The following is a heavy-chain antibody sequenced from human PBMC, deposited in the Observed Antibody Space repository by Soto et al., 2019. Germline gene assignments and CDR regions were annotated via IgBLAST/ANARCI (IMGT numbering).Heavy chain of an antibody. J-gene: IGHJ6*02. D-gene: IGHD6-19*01. CDR1: GFTFSSYG. Sequence: GGSLRLSCAASGFTFSSYGMHWVRQAPGKGLEWVAVIWYDGSNKYYADSVKGRFTISRDNSRDTLYLQMNSLRVEDTAIYYCAKPLQQWLLQGSGVDVWGQGTTVTVSS. CDR2: IWYDGSNK. CDR3: AKPLQQWLLQGSGVDV. V-gene: IGHV3-33*06.